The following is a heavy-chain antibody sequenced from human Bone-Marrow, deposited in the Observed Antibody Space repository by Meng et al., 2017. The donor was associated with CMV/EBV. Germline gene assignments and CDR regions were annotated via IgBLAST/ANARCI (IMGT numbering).Heavy chain of an antibody. D-gene: IGHD3-3*01. Sequence: GSLRLSCTVSGGSISSSSYYWGWIRQPPGKGLEWIGSIYYSGSTYYNPSLKSRVTISVDTSKNQFSLKLSSVTAADTAVYYCARDERFLEWLFGYWGQGTRVTVSS. CDR3: ARDERFLEWLFGY. CDR2: IYYSGST. CDR1: GGSISSSSYY. V-gene: IGHV4-39*07. J-gene: IGHJ4*02.